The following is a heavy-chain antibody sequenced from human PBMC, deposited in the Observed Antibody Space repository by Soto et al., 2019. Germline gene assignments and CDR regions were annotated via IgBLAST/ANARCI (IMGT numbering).Heavy chain of an antibody. V-gene: IGHV5-51*01. CDR1: GYSFTSYW. Sequence: PGESLKISCKGSGYSFTSYWIGWVRQMPGKGLEWMGIIYPGDSDTRYSPSFQGQVTISADKSISTAYLQWSSLKASDTAMYYCARHSGGLYCSGGSCYSGGHYYYYYGMDVWGQGTTVTGSS. J-gene: IGHJ6*02. CDR2: IYPGDSDT. D-gene: IGHD2-15*01. CDR3: ARHSGGLYCSGGSCYSGGHYYYYYGMDV.